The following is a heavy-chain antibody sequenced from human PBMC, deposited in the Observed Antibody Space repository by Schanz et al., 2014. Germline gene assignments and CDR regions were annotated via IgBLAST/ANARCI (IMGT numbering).Heavy chain of an antibody. D-gene: IGHD6-13*01. Sequence: PGGSLRLSCAASGFTFSDHYMNWVRQVPGKGLEWLSYIATSSSTRHYADSVKGRVTISRDNAKNSLYLQMNSLRAEDTAVFYCAREQIMAAAGLVDYWGHGTLVTVSS. J-gene: IGHJ4*01. V-gene: IGHV3-11*01. CDR3: AREQIMAAAGLVDY. CDR1: GFTFSDHY. CDR2: IATSSSTR.